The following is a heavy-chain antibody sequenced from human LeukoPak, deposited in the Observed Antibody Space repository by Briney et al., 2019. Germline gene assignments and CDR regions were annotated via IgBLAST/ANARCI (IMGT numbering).Heavy chain of an antibody. CDR1: EFTFSSYW. CDR3: ARAILTRNWKSDAFDI. D-gene: IGHD1-20*01. Sequence: PGGSLRLSCAASEFTFSSYWMSWVRQAPGKGLEWVANIKKDGSEKYYVDSVKGRFTISRDNAKTSLYLQMNSLRAEDTAVYYCARAILTRNWKSDAFDIWGQGTMVTVSS. V-gene: IGHV3-7*01. J-gene: IGHJ3*02. CDR2: IKKDGSEK.